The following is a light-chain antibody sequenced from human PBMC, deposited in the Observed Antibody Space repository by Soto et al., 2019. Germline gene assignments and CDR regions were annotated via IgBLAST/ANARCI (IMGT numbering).Light chain of an antibody. CDR2: AAS. V-gene: IGKV1-27*01. CDR1: QGISNY. Sequence: DIHMTQSPSSLSASVGYIFTITCRASQGISNYLAWYQKKPGKVPKLLIYAASTLQSGVPSRLSGSGYGTDLTITISSMQTEDFETYYCQQSYSNPWTFGHGTKVDI. J-gene: IGKJ1*01. CDR3: QQSYSNPWT.